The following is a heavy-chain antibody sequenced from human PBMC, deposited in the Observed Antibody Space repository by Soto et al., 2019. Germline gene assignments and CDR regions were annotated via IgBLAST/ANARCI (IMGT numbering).Heavy chain of an antibody. D-gene: IGHD2-8*01. CDR3: ARGREKWLMS. J-gene: IGHJ4*02. V-gene: IGHV4-31*03. CDR1: GGSVSSGGYY. CDR2: IYDSGST. Sequence: PSETLSLTCTVSGGSVSSGGYYWSWARQHPEKGLEWIGYIYDSGSTYYSPSLRRRLTISADTSSNQFSLKLTSVTAADTAVYYCARGREKWLMSWGQGTLVTVSS.